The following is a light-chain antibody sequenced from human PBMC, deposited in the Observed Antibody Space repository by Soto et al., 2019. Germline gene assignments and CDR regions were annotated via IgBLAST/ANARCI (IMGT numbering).Light chain of an antibody. CDR2: GNS. J-gene: IGLJ2*01. Sequence: QAVVTQPPSESGAPGQRVTISCTGSSSNIGAGYDVHWYQQLPGTAPKLLIYGNSNRPSGVPDRFSGSKSGTSASLAITGLQAEDEADYYCQSYDSSLSVVFGGGTKLTVL. CDR1: SSNIGAGYD. CDR3: QSYDSSLSVV. V-gene: IGLV1-40*01.